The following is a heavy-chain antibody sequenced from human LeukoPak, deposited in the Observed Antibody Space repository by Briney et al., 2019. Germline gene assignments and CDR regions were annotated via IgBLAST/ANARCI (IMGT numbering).Heavy chain of an antibody. CDR2: VRNDGSDK. CDR1: GFVFCDYG. CDR3: ARGGRYSSSRGYYYYYYMDV. J-gene: IGHJ6*03. D-gene: IGHD6-6*01. V-gene: IGHV3-30*02. Sequence: PGGSLRLSCAASGFVFCDYGMHWVRQAPGKGLEWVTMVRNDGSDKYYADSVKGRFTISRDNSKNTLYLQMNSLRPEDTAVYYCARGGRYSSSRGYYYYYYMDVWGKGTTVTVSS.